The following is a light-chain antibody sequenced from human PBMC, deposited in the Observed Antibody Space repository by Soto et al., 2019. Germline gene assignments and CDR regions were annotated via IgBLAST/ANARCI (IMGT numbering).Light chain of an antibody. V-gene: IGKV3-20*01. J-gene: IGKJ1*01. CDR1: QSVSSSY. Sequence: IVLTQSPCTLSLSPGERETLYCRASQSVSSSYLAWYQQKPGQAPRLLIYGASSRATVIPDRFSGSGSGTDFTLTISRLEPEDFAVYYCQQYGSSPSWTFGQGTKVDIK. CDR3: QQYGSSPSWT. CDR2: GAS.